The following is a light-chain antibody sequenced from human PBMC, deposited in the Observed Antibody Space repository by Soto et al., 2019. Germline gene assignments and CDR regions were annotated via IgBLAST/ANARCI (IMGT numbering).Light chain of an antibody. CDR1: QNINNY. CDR3: MQALQTPLT. J-gene: IGKJ5*01. V-gene: IGKV1-33*01. Sequence: DIQMTQSPSSLSASVGDRVTITCQASQNINNYLNWYQQKPGRAPKLLIYDAYNLEAGVHERFSGSGSGTDFTLKISRVEAEDVGHYYCMQALQTPLTFGQGTRLEIK. CDR2: DAY.